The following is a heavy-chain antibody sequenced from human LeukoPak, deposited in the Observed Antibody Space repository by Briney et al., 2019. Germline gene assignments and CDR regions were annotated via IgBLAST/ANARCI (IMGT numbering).Heavy chain of an antibody. J-gene: IGHJ6*03. Sequence: ASVKVSCKASGYTFTGYYMHWVRQAPGQGLEWTGWINPNSGGTNYAQKFQGRVTMTRDTSISTAYMDLSRLRSDDTAVYYGARTHEPQEVGATDYYYMDVWGKGTTVTVSS. D-gene: IGHD1-26*01. V-gene: IGHV1-2*02. CDR3: ARTHEPQEVGATDYYYMDV. CDR1: GYTFTGYY. CDR2: INPNSGGT.